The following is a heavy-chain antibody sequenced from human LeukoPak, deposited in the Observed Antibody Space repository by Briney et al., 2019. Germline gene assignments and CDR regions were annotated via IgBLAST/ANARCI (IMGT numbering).Heavy chain of an antibody. CDR3: ARSRKQQLVQNYFDS. CDR1: GFIFDNYV. CDR2: ISGSGSST. V-gene: IGHV3-23*01. J-gene: IGHJ4*02. D-gene: IGHD6-13*01. Sequence: GGSLRLSCAAAGFIFDNYVLTWVRQTPEKGLEWVAGISGSGSSTNYADAVKGRFTISRDNSKDTVYLQLSSLNSEDTAVYYCARSRKQQLVQNYFDSWGQGTLVTVSS.